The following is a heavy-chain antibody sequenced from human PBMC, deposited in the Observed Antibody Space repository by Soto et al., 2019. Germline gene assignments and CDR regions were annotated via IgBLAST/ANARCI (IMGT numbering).Heavy chain of an antibody. CDR1: GGSVSSGSYY. D-gene: IGHD2-2*01. Sequence: SETLSLTCTVSGGSVSSGSYYWSWIRQPPGKGLEWIGYIYYSGSTNYNPSLKSRVTISVDTSKNQFSLKLSSVTAADTAVYYCARDVGSSHGPGHPHYFDYWGQGTLVTVPQ. J-gene: IGHJ4*02. V-gene: IGHV4-61*01. CDR2: IYYSGST. CDR3: ARDVGSSHGPGHPHYFDY.